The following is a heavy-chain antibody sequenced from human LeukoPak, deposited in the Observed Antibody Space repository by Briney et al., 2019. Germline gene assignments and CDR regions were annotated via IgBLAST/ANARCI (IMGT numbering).Heavy chain of an antibody. CDR2: INPSGGST. V-gene: IGHV1-46*01. CDR1: GYTFTTYA. Sequence: GASVKVSCKASGYTFTTYAINWVRQAPGQGLEWMGIINPSGGSTSYAQKFQGRVTMTRDTSTSTVYMELSSLRSEDTAVYYCARGDNVVVGVLSDYWGQGTLVTVSS. J-gene: IGHJ4*02. CDR3: ARGDNVVVGVLSDY. D-gene: IGHD1-26*01.